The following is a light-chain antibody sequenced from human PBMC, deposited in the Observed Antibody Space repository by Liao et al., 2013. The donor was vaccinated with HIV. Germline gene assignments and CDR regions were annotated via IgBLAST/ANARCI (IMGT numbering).Light chain of an antibody. Sequence: SYELTQPPSVSVAPGKTARITCGGSNIGSLNVHWYQQKPGQAPLLVIHYDNYRPSGIPERFSGSNSGNTATLTISGVEAGDEADYYCQVWHSFSDHPWVFGGGTKLTVL. CDR3: QVWHSFSDHPWV. J-gene: IGLJ3*02. CDR1: NIGSLN. V-gene: IGLV3-21*01. CDR2: YDN.